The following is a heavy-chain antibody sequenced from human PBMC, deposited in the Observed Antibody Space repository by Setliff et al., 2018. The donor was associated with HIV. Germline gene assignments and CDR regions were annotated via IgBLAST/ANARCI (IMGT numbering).Heavy chain of an antibody. V-gene: IGHV4-34*01. CDR3: ARDGYSSSWYVISGSFDY. D-gene: IGHD6-13*01. Sequence: SETLSLTCAVYGGSFSDNYWSWIRQSPGKGLEWIGEINHSGSTNYNPSLKSRVTVSVDTSKNQFSLKVSSVTAADTAVYYCARDGYSSSWYVISGSFDYWGQGILVTVSS. J-gene: IGHJ4*02. CDR2: INHSGST. CDR1: GGSFSDNY.